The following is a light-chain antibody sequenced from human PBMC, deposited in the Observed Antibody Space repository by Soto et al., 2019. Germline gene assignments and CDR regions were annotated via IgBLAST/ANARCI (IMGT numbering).Light chain of an antibody. CDR3: SAYTMTSKIV. Sequence: QSALTQPASVSGSPGQSITMSCTGTSNDIGYYNYVSWYQQHPDKPPKLIIYGVTNRPSGVSHRFSGSKSDNTASLTISGLQAEDEAEYYCSAYTMTSKIVFGGGTQLPVL. V-gene: IGLV2-14*01. CDR2: GVT. CDR1: SNDIGYYNY. J-gene: IGLJ3*02.